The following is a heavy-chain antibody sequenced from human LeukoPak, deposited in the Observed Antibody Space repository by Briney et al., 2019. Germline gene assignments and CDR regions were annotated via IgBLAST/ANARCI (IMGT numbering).Heavy chain of an antibody. CDR1: GYTFTTYY. CDR2: INPSGGTT. D-gene: IGHD1-20*01. J-gene: IGHJ4*02. V-gene: IGHV1-46*01. Sequence: GASVKVSCKASGYTFTTYYMHWVRQAPGQGLEWMGRINPSGGTTTYAQKFQGRLTMTRDMSTSTVYMELSSLRSEDTAVYYCARDGHNWNFDYWGQGTLVTVFS. CDR3: ARDGHNWNFDY.